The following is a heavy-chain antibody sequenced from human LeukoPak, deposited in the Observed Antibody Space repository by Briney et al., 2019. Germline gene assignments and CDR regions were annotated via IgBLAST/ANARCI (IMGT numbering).Heavy chain of an antibody. CDR3: ARGEWELPQLPGGMDV. CDR2: ISSTGSYT. V-gene: IGHV3-11*05. D-gene: IGHD1-26*01. Sequence: GGSLRLSCEASGFTLSVYYMSWFRQAPGKGLEWIGYISSTGSYTTYADSVKGRFTISRDNSKNTLYLQMNSLRAEDTAVYYCARGEWELPQLPGGMDVWGQGTTVTVSS. J-gene: IGHJ6*02. CDR1: GFTLSVYY.